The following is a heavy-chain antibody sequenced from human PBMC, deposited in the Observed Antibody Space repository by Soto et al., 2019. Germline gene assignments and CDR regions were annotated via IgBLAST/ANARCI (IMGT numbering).Heavy chain of an antibody. V-gene: IGHV3-23*01. J-gene: IGHJ4*02. CDR2: ISGSGGST. Sequence: GGSLRLSCAASGFTFSSYAMSWVRQAPGKGLEWVSAISGSGGSTYYADYVKGRFTISRDNSKNTLYLQMNSLRAKDTAVYYCAKDKAAKVTTDSCDYWGQGTLVTVSS. CDR1: GFTFSSYA. CDR3: AKDKAAKVTTDSCDY. D-gene: IGHD4-17*01.